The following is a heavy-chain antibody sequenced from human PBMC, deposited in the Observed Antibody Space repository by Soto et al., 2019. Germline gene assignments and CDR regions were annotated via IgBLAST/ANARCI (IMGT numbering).Heavy chain of an antibody. CDR1: GFTFNNAW. CDR2: INTKTDGGTA. V-gene: IGHV3-15*01. CDR3: TTLMYYDFWSGYYRYYYYYMDV. J-gene: IGHJ6*03. Sequence: GGSLRLSCAASGFTFNNAWMSWVRQAPGKGLEWVGRINTKTDGGTADYAAPVKGTFTISRDDSKNTLYLQMNSLKTEDSAVYYCTTLMYYDFWSGYYRYYYYYMDVWGKGTTVTVSS. D-gene: IGHD3-3*01.